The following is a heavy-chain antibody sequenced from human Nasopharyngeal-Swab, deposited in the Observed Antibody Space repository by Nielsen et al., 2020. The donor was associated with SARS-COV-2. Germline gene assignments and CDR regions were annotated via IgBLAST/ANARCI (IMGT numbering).Heavy chain of an antibody. J-gene: IGHJ6*02. Sequence: SETLSLTCAVYGGSFSGYYWTWIRQPAGKGLEWIGEVNHSGTTTYNPSLKSRVTISVDTSKNQFSLKLNSVTAADTAVYYCARNRDPSMLEYLHDMDVWGQGTTVTVSS. D-gene: IGHD2/OR15-2a*01. CDR3: ARNRDPSMLEYLHDMDV. V-gene: IGHV4-34*01. CDR2: VNHSGTT. CDR1: GGSFSGYY.